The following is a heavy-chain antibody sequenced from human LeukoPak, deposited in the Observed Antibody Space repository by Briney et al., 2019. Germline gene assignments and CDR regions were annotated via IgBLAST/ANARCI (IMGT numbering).Heavy chain of an antibody. CDR2: IYTSGST. J-gene: IGHJ6*02. V-gene: IGHV4-4*07. CDR3: ARVALTSYYYYGMDV. CDR1: GGSISSYY. D-gene: IGHD1-1*01. Sequence: SETLPLTCTVSGGSISSYYWSWIRQPAGKGLEWIGRIYTSGSTNYNPSLKSRVAMSVDTSKDQFSLKLSSVTAADTAVYYCARVALTSYYYYGMDVWGQGTTVTVSS.